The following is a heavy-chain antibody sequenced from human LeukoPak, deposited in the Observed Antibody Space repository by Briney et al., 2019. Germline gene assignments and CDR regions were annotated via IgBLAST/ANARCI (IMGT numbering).Heavy chain of an antibody. J-gene: IGHJ6*03. Sequence: PGRSLRLSCAASGFTFRRYGMHWVRQAPGKGLEWLAIIWYDATAQYYADSVKGRFTISRDNSKNTLYLQMNSLRAEDTAVYYCAKSFEKYSSSSIDYYMDVWGKGTTVTVSS. D-gene: IGHD6-6*01. V-gene: IGHV3-33*06. CDR2: IWYDATAQ. CDR3: AKSFEKYSSSSIDYYMDV. CDR1: GFTFRRYG.